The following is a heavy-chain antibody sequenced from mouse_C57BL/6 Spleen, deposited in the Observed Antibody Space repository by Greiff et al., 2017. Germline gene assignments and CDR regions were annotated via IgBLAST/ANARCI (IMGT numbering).Heavy chain of an antibody. Sequence: EVMLVESGGGLVKPGGSLKLSCAASGFTFSDYGMHWVRQAPEKGLEWVAYISSGSSTIYYADTVKGRFTISRDNAKNTLFLQMTSLRSEDTAMYYCARAYGNYFDYWGQGTTLTVSS. J-gene: IGHJ2*01. CDR2: ISSGSSTI. CDR1: GFTFSDYG. CDR3: ARAYGNYFDY. D-gene: IGHD2-1*01. V-gene: IGHV5-17*01.